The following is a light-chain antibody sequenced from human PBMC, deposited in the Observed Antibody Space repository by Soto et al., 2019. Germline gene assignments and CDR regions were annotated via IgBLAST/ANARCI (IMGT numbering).Light chain of an antibody. Sequence: DIQMAQSPSTLSASLGYRVASAGRASQSISSYLNWYQQKPGKAPKLLIYAASSLQSGVPSRFSGSGSGTDFTLTISSLQPEDFATYYCQQSYSTPRTFGQGTKVDIK. V-gene: IGKV1-39*01. CDR1: QSISSY. J-gene: IGKJ1*01. CDR2: AAS. CDR3: QQSYSTPRT.